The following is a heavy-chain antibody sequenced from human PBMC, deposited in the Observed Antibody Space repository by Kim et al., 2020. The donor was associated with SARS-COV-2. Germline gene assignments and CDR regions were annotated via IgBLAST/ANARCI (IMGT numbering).Heavy chain of an antibody. Sequence: KFQGRVTITADESTSTAYMQLSSLRSEDTAVYYCARGKYCSGGSCYPFDYWGQGTLVTVSS. J-gene: IGHJ4*02. CDR3: ARGKYCSGGSCYPFDY. D-gene: IGHD2-15*01. V-gene: IGHV1-69*01.